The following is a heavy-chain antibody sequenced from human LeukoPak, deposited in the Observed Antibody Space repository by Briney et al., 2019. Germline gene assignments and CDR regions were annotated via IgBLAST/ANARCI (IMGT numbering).Heavy chain of an antibody. V-gene: IGHV4-59*01. Sequence: SETLSLTCTVSGGSISSYYWSWIRQPPGKGLEWIGYIYYSGSTNYNPSLKSRLTISVDTSKNQFSLKLSSVTAADTAVYYCARVETYYYYMDVWGKGTTVTVSS. CDR1: GGSISSYY. J-gene: IGHJ6*03. CDR3: ARVETYYYYMDV. D-gene: IGHD3-3*01. CDR2: IYYSGST.